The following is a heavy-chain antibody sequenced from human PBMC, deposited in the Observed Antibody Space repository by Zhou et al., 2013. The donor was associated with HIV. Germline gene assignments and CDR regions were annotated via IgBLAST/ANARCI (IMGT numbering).Heavy chain of an antibody. CDR3: AGRVDSSSDY. D-gene: IGHD6-6*01. V-gene: IGHV1-69*04. CDR2: IIPILGIA. Sequence: QVQLVQSGAEVKKPGSSVKVSCKASGGTFSSYAISWVRQAPGQGLEWMGRIIPILGIANYAQKFQGRVTITADKSTSTAYMELSSLRSEDTAVYYCAGRVDSSSDYWGPGEPWSPSPQ. CDR1: GGTFSSYA. J-gene: IGHJ4*02.